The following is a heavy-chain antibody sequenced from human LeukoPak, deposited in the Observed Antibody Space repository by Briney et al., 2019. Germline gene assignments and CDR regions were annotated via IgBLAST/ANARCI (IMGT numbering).Heavy chain of an antibody. CDR3: ANFAHGSTGY. CDR1: GGSISSSSYY. Sequence: SETLSLTCTVSGGSISSSSYYWGWIRQPPGKGLEWIGSIYYSGSTYYNPSLKSRVTISVDTSENQFSLKLSSVTAADTAVYYCANFAHGSTGYWGQGTLVTVSS. CDR2: IYYSGST. J-gene: IGHJ4*02. D-gene: IGHD3-9*01. V-gene: IGHV4-39*01.